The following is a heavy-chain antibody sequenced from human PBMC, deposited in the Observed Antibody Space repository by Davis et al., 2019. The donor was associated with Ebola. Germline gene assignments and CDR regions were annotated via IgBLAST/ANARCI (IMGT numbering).Heavy chain of an antibody. Sequence: GESLKIPCAASGFDFSNYWMCWVRQVPGKGLEWVGNIRPDGSERQYVDSLKGRFTISRDNARNLVYLQIDSLRVEDTAVYYCLKTSRSIPHDYWGQGSLVTVSS. J-gene: IGHJ4*02. CDR3: LKTSRSIPHDY. CDR1: GFDFSNYW. V-gene: IGHV3-7*03. D-gene: IGHD1-26*01. CDR2: IRPDGSER.